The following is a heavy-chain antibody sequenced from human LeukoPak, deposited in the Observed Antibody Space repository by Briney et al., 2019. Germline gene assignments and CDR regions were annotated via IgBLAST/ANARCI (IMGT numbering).Heavy chain of an antibody. Sequence: SVKVSCKASGGTFSNYGINWVRQAPGQGPEWMGRIVPILGVTSYAQEFQGRVTISADKSTTTVYMELSSLRSEDTAVYYCARDRGYKGGFDYWGQGTLVTVSS. CDR2: IVPILGVT. CDR1: GGTFSNYG. V-gene: IGHV1-69*04. D-gene: IGHD5-24*01. J-gene: IGHJ4*02. CDR3: ARDRGYKGGFDY.